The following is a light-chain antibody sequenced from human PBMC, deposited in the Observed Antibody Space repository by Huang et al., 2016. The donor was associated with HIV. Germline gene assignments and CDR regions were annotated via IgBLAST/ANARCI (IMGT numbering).Light chain of an antibody. CDR2: WAS. Sequence: DIVMTQSPDSLAVSLGERATINCKSSQSVLYSSNTKNYLAWDQQKPGQPPKLLIYWASTRESGVPDRFSGSGSGTDFTLTISSLQAEDVAVYYCQQYYSTPPVTFGPGTKVDIK. J-gene: IGKJ3*01. CDR1: QSVLYSSNTKNY. CDR3: QQYYSTPPVT. V-gene: IGKV4-1*01.